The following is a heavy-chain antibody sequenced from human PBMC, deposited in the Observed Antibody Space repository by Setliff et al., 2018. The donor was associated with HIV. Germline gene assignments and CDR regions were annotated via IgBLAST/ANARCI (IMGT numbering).Heavy chain of an antibody. CDR3: ARTIQPSSSPFDF. D-gene: IGHD6-19*01. CDR1: GYSISSGYY. Sequence: SETLSLTCAVSGYSISSGYYWGWIRQPPGKGLEWIGTIYHSGSTYYNPSLKSRVTISVDTSKNQFSLRLTSVTAADTAIYYCARTIQPSSSPFDFWGQGILVTVSS. J-gene: IGHJ4*02. V-gene: IGHV4-38-2*01. CDR2: IYHSGST.